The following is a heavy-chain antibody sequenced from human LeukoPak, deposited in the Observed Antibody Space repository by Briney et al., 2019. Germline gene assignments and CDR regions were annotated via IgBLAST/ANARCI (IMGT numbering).Heavy chain of an antibody. CDR2: IKQDGSEK. J-gene: IGHJ3*02. D-gene: IGHD6-13*01. CDR1: GFTFSSYW. V-gene: IGHV3-7*01. Sequence: GGSLRLSCAASGFTFSSYWMSWVRQAPGKGLEWVANIKQDGSEKYYVDSVKGRFTISRDNAKNSLYLQMNSLRAEDTAVYYCARGGSSSSWYKSRGGAFDIWGQGTMVTVSS. CDR3: ARGGSSSSWYKSRGGAFDI.